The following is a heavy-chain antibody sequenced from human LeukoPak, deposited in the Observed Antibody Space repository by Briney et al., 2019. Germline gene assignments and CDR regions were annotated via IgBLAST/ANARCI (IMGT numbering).Heavy chain of an antibody. CDR2: ISGSGVST. V-gene: IGHV3-23*01. D-gene: IGHD4-17*01. J-gene: IGHJ4*02. Sequence: GGSLRLSCAASGFSFSNYAMTWVRQAPGKGLEWVSLISGSGVSTYYADSVKGRFTISRDNSKNTLYLHINSLRADDTAVYYCAKVAPSFDGDYVWEAYYFDYWGQGTLVTVSS. CDR3: AKVAPSFDGDYVWEAYYFDY. CDR1: GFSFSNYA.